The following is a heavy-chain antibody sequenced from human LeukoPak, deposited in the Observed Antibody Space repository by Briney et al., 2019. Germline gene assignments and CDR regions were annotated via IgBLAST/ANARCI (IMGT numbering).Heavy chain of an antibody. Sequence: SETLSLTCTVSGGSISSYYWSWIRQPPGKGLEWIGYIYYSGSTNYNPSLKSRVTISVDTSKNQFSLKLSSVTAADTAVYYCASEGNSNYATGWVFDIWGQGTMVTVSS. V-gene: IGHV4-59*01. D-gene: IGHD4-11*01. CDR1: GGSISSYY. J-gene: IGHJ3*02. CDR2: IYYSGST. CDR3: ASEGNSNYATGWVFDI.